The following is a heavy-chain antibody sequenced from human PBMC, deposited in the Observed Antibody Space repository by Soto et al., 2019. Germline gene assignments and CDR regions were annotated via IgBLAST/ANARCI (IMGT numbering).Heavy chain of an antibody. CDR1: GGTFSSYA. Sequence: QVQLVQSGAEVKKPGSSVKVSCKASGGTFSSYAISWVRQAPGQGLEWMGGIIHIFGTANYAQKFQGRVTMTADESTSTAYMDLSSLRSEDTAVYYCARARYSSSWYCGHYYYYGMDVWGQGTTVTVSS. CDR2: IIHIFGTA. J-gene: IGHJ6*02. D-gene: IGHD6-13*01. CDR3: ARARYSSSWYCGHYYYYGMDV. V-gene: IGHV1-69*01.